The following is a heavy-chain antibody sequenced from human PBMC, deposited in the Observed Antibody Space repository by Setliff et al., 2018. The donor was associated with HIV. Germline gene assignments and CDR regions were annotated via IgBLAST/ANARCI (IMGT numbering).Heavy chain of an antibody. CDR2: IKSKTDGGTT. J-gene: IGHJ4*02. CDR1: GGSFSGYY. CDR3: TTIVGFCSSTRCYSDY. Sequence: PSETLSLTCDVFGGSFSGYYWSWVRQAPGKGLEWVGRIKSKTDGGTTDYVTPVKGRFTISRDDSKNTLYLQMNSLKTEDTAVYYCTTIVGFCSSTRCYSDYWGQGTLVTVSS. V-gene: IGHV3-15*01. D-gene: IGHD2-2*01.